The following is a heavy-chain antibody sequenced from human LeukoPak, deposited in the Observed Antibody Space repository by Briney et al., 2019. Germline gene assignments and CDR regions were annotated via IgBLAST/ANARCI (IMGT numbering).Heavy chain of an antibody. CDR2: IIPIFGTA. Sequence: GASVKVSCKASGDTFSSYAISWVRQAPGQGLEWMGGIIPIFGTANYAQKFQGRVTITADESTSTAYMELSSLRSEDTAVYYCAREVVVVAAHFDYWGQGTLVTVSS. V-gene: IGHV1-69*13. CDR1: GDTFSSYA. CDR3: AREVVVVAAHFDY. J-gene: IGHJ4*02. D-gene: IGHD2-15*01.